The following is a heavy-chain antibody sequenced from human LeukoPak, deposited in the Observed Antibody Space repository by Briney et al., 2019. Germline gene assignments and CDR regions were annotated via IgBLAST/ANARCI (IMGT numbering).Heavy chain of an antibody. V-gene: IGHV3-74*01. J-gene: IGHJ1*01. CDR3: ARAPSEIGGYYPEYFRH. CDR2: IKSDGGT. D-gene: IGHD3-22*01. CDR1: GFTFSTYW. Sequence: GGSLRLSCAASGFTFSTYWMHWVCQAPGKGLVWVSRIKSDGGTNYADSVKGRFTISRDNAKKTVSLQMNSLRPEDTGVYYCARAPSEIGGYYPEYFRHWGEGTLVTVSS.